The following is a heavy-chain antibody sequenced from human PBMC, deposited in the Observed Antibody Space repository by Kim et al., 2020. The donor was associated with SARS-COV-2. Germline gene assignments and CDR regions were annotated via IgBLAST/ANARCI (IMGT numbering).Heavy chain of an antibody. D-gene: IGHD3-10*01. CDR3: ARVSVRGVIIDDY. V-gene: IGHV4-39*07. J-gene: IGHJ4*02. CDR2: IYYSGST. CDR1: GGSISSSSYY. Sequence: SETLSLTCTVSGGSISSSSYYWGWIRQPPGKGLEWIGSIYYSGSTYYNPSLKSRVTISVDTSKNQFSLKLSSVTAADTAVYYCARVSVRGVIIDDYWGQGTLVTVSS.